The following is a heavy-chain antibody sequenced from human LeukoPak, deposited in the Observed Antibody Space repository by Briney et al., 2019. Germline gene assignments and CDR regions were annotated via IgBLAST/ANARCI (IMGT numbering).Heavy chain of an antibody. CDR2: IYSGGST. V-gene: IGHV3-53*04. Sequence: GGSXRLSCXXSGFTVSSNYMSWVRQAPGKGLEWVSVIYSGGSTYYADSVKGRFTISRHNSKNTLYLQMNSLRAEDTAVYYCARDTDSYGPSDYWGQGTLVTVSS. CDR3: ARDTDSYGPSDY. CDR1: GFTVSSNY. J-gene: IGHJ4*02. D-gene: IGHD5-18*01.